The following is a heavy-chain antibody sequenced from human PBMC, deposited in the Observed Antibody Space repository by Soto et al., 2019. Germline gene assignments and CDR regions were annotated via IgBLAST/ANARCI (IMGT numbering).Heavy chain of an antibody. CDR3: ARKDSSSWYVSYYYYGMDV. J-gene: IGHJ6*02. Sequence: ASVKVSCTACGYTFTSYAMHWVRQAPGQRLEWMGWISAYNGNTNYAQKLQGRVTMTTDTSTSTAYMELRSLRSDDTAVYYCARKDSSSWYVSYYYYGMDVWGQGTTVTVSS. D-gene: IGHD6-13*01. CDR1: GYTFTSYA. CDR2: ISAYNGNT. V-gene: IGHV1-18*01.